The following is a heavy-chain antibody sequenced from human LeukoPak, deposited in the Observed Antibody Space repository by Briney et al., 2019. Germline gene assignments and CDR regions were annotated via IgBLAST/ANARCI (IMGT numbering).Heavy chain of an antibody. J-gene: IGHJ5*02. Sequence: SETLSLTCTVSGGSISSSSYYWGWIRQPPGKGLEWIGSIYYSGSTYYNPSLKSRVTISVDTSKNQFSLKLSSVTAADTAVYYCARLNQGVDHWGQGTLVTVSS. V-gene: IGHV4-39*01. CDR2: IYYSGST. CDR1: GGSISSSSYY. CDR3: ARLNQGVDH. D-gene: IGHD3-16*01.